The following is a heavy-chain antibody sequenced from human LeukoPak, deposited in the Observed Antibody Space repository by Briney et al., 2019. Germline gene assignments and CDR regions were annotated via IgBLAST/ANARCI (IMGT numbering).Heavy chain of an antibody. Sequence: GGSLRLSCADSGFTFIGYWMNWVRQAPGKGLEWVANINQNGGEKYYVDSVKGRFTISRDNGKNSLYLQMNSLRAEDTAVYYCARYRHLGYWGQGTLVTVSS. CDR3: ARYRHLGY. J-gene: IGHJ4*02. V-gene: IGHV3-7*01. CDR2: INQNGGEK. CDR1: GFTFIGYW.